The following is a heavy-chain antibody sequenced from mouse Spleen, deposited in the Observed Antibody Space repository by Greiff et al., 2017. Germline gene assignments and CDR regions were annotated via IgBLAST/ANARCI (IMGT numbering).Heavy chain of an antibody. CDR3: TTGQFLLGYAMDY. Sequence: VQLQQSGAELVRPGASVKLSCTASGFNIKDYYMHWVKQRPEQGLEWIGRIDPEDGDTEYAPKFQGKATMTADTSSNTAYLQLSSLTSEDTAVYYCTTGQFLLGYAMDYWGQGTSVTVSS. D-gene: IGHD3-3*01. J-gene: IGHJ4*01. V-gene: IGHV14-1*01. CDR2: IDPEDGDT. CDR1: GFNIKDYY.